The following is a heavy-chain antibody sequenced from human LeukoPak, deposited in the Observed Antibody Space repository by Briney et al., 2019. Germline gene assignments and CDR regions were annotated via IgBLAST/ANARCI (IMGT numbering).Heavy chain of an antibody. V-gene: IGHV3-23*01. CDR2: ISGSGGST. CDR1: GFTFSSYA. D-gene: IGHD6-13*01. CDR3: AKDNQYSSSWFYYFDY. Sequence: GSLRLSCAASGFTFSSYAMSWVRQAPGKGLEWVSAISGSGGSTYYADSVKGRFTISRDNSKNTLYLQMNSLRAEDTAVYYCAKDNQYSSSWFYYFDYWGQGTLVTVSS. J-gene: IGHJ4*02.